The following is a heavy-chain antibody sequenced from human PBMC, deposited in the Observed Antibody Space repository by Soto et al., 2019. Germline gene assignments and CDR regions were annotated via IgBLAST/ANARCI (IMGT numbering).Heavy chain of an antibody. CDR3: ANGAAAET. Sequence: QVQLVESGGGVVQPGRSLRLSCAASGFTFSSYGMHWVRQAPGKGLEWVAVISYDGSNKYYADSVKGRFTISIDNSKNTLYLQMNSLRAEDTAVYYCANGAAAETWGQGTLVTVSS. D-gene: IGHD6-13*01. CDR2: ISYDGSNK. V-gene: IGHV3-30*18. J-gene: IGHJ4*02. CDR1: GFTFSSYG.